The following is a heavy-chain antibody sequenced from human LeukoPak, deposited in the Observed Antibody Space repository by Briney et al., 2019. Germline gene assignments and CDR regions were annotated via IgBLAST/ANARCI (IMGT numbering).Heavy chain of an antibody. CDR3: ARDLPDIAARPKYFDY. D-gene: IGHD6-6*01. CDR2: IYYSGST. J-gene: IGHJ4*02. Sequence: SETLSLTCTVSGGSISSYYWSWIRQPPGKGLEWIGYIYYSGSTNYNPSLKSRVTISVDTSKNQFSLKLSSVTAADTAVYYCARDLPDIAARPKYFDYWGQGTLVTVSS. CDR1: GGSISSYY. V-gene: IGHV4-59*01.